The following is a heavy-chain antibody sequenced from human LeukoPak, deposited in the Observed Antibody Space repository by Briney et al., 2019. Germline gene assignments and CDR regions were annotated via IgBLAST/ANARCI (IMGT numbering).Heavy chain of an antibody. CDR2: ISYSGTT. D-gene: IGHD3-22*01. J-gene: IGHJ3*02. Sequence: SETLSLTCTVSAGSMRSHYWSWIRQPPGKGLEWVGFISYSGTTRYKPSLQSRVTISADTSKHQFSLKLTSVTAADTAVYYRARLLDNDSSGDPDTFDMWGQGTMVTVSS. V-gene: IGHV4-59*11. CDR1: AGSMRSHY. CDR3: ARLLDNDSSGDPDTFDM.